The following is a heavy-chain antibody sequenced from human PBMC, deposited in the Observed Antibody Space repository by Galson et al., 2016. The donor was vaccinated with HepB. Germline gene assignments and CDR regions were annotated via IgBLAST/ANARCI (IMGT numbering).Heavy chain of an antibody. J-gene: IGHJ6*02. CDR2: ISYDGSNQ. Sequence: SLRLSCAASGFTVNTYGMHWVRQAPGKGLEWVAVISYDGSNQLYGDSVKGRFIFPRDNSKNPVYLEMNSLRVEDTALDYCARDRGAATGKYFFYGMDVWGQGTTVIVSS. CDR1: GFTVNTYG. D-gene: IGHD1-1*01. CDR3: ARDRGAATGKYFFYGMDV. V-gene: IGHV3-30*03.